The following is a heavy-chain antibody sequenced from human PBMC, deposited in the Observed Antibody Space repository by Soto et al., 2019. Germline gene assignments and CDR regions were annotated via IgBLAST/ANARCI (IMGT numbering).Heavy chain of an antibody. CDR1: GLTFSNYA. V-gene: IGHV3-23*01. CDR3: AKNQERELPRVIDF. J-gene: IGHJ4*02. CDR2: MSGSSSTT. Sequence: GSLRLSCATSGLTFSNYAMSWVRQAPGGGLEWVSSMSGSSSTTYYADSVRGRFTISRDRSKNTLYLQMSSVRAEDTALYYCAKNQERELPRVIDFWGQGTLVTVSS. D-gene: IGHD1-7*01.